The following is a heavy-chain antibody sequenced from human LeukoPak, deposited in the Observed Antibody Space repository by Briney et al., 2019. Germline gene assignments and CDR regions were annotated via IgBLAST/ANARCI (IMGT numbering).Heavy chain of an antibody. V-gene: IGHV3-33*01. CDR3: ARDRTYYYDSSGDYYFDY. Sequence: PGGSLRLSCAASGFTFSSYGMHWVRQAPGKGLEWVAVIWYDGSNKYYADSVKGRFTISRDNSKNTLYLQMNSLGAEDTAVYYCARDRTYYYDSSGDYYFDYWGQGTLVTVSS. CDR1: GFTFSSYG. CDR2: IWYDGSNK. D-gene: IGHD3-22*01. J-gene: IGHJ4*02.